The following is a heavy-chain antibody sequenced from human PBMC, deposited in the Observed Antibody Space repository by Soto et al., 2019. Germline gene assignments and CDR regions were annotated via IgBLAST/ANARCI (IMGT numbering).Heavy chain of an antibody. CDR3: ARLSSGERLNFDY. V-gene: IGHV4-31*03. Sequence: QVQLQESGPGLVKPSQTLSLTCTVSGGSISSGGYYWSWIRQHPGKGLEWIGYIYYSGSTYSNPSLKSRVTISLDTSKNQFSLKLSSVTAADTAMYYCARLSSGERLNFDYWGQGTLVTVSS. J-gene: IGHJ4*02. CDR1: GGSISSGGYY. CDR2: IYYSGST. D-gene: IGHD3-10*02.